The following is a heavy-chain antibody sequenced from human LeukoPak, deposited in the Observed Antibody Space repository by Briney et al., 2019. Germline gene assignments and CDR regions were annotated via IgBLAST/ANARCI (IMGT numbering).Heavy chain of an antibody. CDR3: VRAPGTGDYYYYYGMDV. J-gene: IGHJ6*02. V-gene: IGHV4-59*01. CDR1: GGSISSYY. CDR2: IYYSGST. Sequence: SETLSLTCTVSGGSISSYYWSWIRQPPGKRLEWIGNIYYSGSTNYNPSLKSRVTISVDTSKNQFSLKLSSVTAADTAVYYCVRAPGTGDYYYYYGMDVWGQGTTVTVSS. D-gene: IGHD7-27*01.